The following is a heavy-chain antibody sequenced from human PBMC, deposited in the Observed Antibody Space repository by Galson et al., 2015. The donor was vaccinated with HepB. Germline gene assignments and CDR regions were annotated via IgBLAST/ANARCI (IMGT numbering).Heavy chain of an antibody. J-gene: IGHJ4*02. CDR2: ISGSGGST. Sequence: SLRLSCAASGFTFSSYAMSWVRQAPGKGLEWVSTISGSGGSTYYADSVKGRFTISRDNSKNTLYLQMNSLRAEDTAVYYCVQQWLRGALDYWVQGTLVTVSS. CDR1: GFTFSSYA. CDR3: VQQWLRGALDY. V-gene: IGHV3-23*01. D-gene: IGHD5-18*01.